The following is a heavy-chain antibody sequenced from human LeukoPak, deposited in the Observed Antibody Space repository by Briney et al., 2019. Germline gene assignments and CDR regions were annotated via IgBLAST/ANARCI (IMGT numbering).Heavy chain of an antibody. CDR3: AKGRGSANSGSNY. CDR1: GFIFSNYA. J-gene: IGHJ4*02. CDR2: IVGSGDST. D-gene: IGHD1-26*01. Sequence: SGGSLRLSCAASGFIFSNYAMSWVRQAPGKGLECVSVIVGSGDSTYYADSVKGRFTISRDNSKNTLYLQMNSLSAEDTAVYYCAKGRGSANSGSNYWGQGTQVTVSS. V-gene: IGHV3-23*01.